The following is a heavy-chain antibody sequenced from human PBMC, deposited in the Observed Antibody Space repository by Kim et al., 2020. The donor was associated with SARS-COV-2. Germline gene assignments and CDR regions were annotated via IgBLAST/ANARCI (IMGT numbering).Heavy chain of an antibody. CDR3: ARHGLEGASYSSNWWAHFHY. Sequence: SETLSLTCTVSGGSMSSTSFHWGWIRQPPGKGLEWIGSIYYSGSTNYNPSLESRVTISVDTSKNQFSLKVSSVTAADTAVYYCARHGLEGASYSSNWWAHFHYWGQGTLVTVSS. J-gene: IGHJ4*02. V-gene: IGHV4-39*01. CDR1: GGSMSSTSFH. D-gene: IGHD6-13*01. CDR2: IYYSGST.